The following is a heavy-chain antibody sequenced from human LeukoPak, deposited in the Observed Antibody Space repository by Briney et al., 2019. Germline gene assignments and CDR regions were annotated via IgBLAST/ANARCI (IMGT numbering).Heavy chain of an antibody. J-gene: IGHJ3*02. D-gene: IGHD4-23*01. CDR3: AKYGGNSGGAFDI. Sequence: SSVTLSLTCTVSGGSVSSSSYYWGWIRQPPGKGLEWIGSISYSGRTYYKPSLTSRVTISVDTSKNQFSLRLSSVTAADTAVYYCAKYGGNSGGAFDIWGQGTMVTVSS. CDR2: ISYSGRT. V-gene: IGHV4-39*01. CDR1: GGSVSSSSYY.